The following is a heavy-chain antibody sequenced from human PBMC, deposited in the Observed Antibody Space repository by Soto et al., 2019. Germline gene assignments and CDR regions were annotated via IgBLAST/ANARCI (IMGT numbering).Heavy chain of an antibody. V-gene: IGHV3-33*01. Sequence: QIQLVESGGGVVQPGRSLRLSCTASGFTFNSYGFNWVRQAPGKGLEWVAVIWYDGNTKYYADSVKGRFTISRDNLKNTLYLQMNSLTAEDTAVYYCARPLVAPVAGPYYYGMHVWGQGTTVTVSS. CDR3: ARPLVAPVAGPYYYGMHV. CDR1: GFTFNSYG. J-gene: IGHJ6*02. CDR2: IWYDGNTK. D-gene: IGHD6-19*01.